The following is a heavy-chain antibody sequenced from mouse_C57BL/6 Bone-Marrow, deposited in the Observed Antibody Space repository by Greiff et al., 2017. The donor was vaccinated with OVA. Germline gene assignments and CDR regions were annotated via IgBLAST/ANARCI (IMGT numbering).Heavy chain of an antibody. V-gene: IGHV10-3*01. CDR3: VRYLTYYSPFAY. Sequence: EVQLVESGGGLVRPKGSLKLSCAASGFTFNTYAMHWVRQAPGKGLEWVARIRSKSSNYATYYADSVKDRFTISRDDSQSMLYLQMNNLTTEYTAMYYCVRYLTYYSPFAYWGQATLVTVSA. J-gene: IGHJ3*01. D-gene: IGHD2-12*01. CDR2: IRSKSSNYAT. CDR1: GFTFNTYA.